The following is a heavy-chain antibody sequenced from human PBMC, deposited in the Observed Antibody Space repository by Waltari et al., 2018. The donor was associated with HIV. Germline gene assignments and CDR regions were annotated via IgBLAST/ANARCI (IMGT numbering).Heavy chain of an antibody. CDR2: IYSSGST. D-gene: IGHD2-15*01. CDR1: SDSFNNYY. V-gene: IGHV4-59*08. J-gene: IGHJ4*02. CDR3: ARHRCSGGSCKGGFDY. Sequence: QVQLQESGPGLVKPSETLSLTCTVPSDSFNNYYWSWIRQPPGKGLEWIGHIYSSGSTNYNPSLKSRLTISVDTARKHFSLRLTSVTAADTAVYYCARHRCSGGSCKGGFDYWGQGTLVTVSS.